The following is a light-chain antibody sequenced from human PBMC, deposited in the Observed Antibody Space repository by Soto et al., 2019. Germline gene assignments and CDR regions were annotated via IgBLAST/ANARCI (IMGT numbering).Light chain of an antibody. V-gene: IGKV1-9*01. CDR3: QQLDSYHRT. J-gene: IGKJ1*01. CDR1: HDINTH. CDR2: SAS. Sequence: DVQLTQSPSFLSASVGDRVTITCRASHDINTHLDWYQQEPGKAPKLLIYSASSLQRGVPSRFRGSRSGTEFTLTISSLQPEDFATYYGQQLDSYHRTFGPRTKVEIK.